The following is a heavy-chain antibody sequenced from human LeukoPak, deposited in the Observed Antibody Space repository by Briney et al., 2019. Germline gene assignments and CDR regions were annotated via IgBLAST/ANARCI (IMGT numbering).Heavy chain of an antibody. D-gene: IGHD3-3*01. Sequence: GGSLRLSCAASGFTFSSYAMSWVRQAPGKGLEWVSAISGSGGSTYYADSVKGRFTISRDNSKNSLYLQMNSLRTEDTALYCCAKGTYYDFWSGYYYYYYYMDVWGKGTTVTVSS. V-gene: IGHV3-23*01. CDR1: GFTFSSYA. J-gene: IGHJ6*03. CDR2: ISGSGGST. CDR3: AKGTYYDFWSGYYYYYYYMDV.